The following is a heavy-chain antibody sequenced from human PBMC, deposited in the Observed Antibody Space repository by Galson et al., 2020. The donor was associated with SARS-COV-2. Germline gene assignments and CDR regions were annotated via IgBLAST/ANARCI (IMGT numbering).Heavy chain of an antibody. J-gene: IGHJ2*01. CDR1: GGSIRSHY. CDR3: ATVTSQYWYFDL. CDR2: IYYSGP. V-gene: IGHV4-59*08. D-gene: IGHD4-17*01. Sequence: SETLSLTCTVSGGSIRSHYWTWIRQPPGKGLEWIGYIYYSGPNYNPSLRRRVTISEDTSKNQISLKLTSVTAADTAVYYCATVTSQYWYFDLWGRGTLVTVSS.